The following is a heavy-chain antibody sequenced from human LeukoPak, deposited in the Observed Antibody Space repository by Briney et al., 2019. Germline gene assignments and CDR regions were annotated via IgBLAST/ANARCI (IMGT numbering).Heavy chain of an antibody. D-gene: IGHD6-6*01. J-gene: IGHJ3*02. V-gene: IGHV3-23*01. CDR1: GFTFSSYA. Sequence: PGGSLRLSCAASGFTFSSYAMSWVRQAPGKGLQWVSSISSSGAKTYYADSVKGRVTISRDNAKNSYYLEMNSLRAEDTAVYYCAKGRRYSNSPDAFDIWGQGTMVTVSS. CDR2: ISSSGAKT. CDR3: AKGRRYSNSPDAFDI.